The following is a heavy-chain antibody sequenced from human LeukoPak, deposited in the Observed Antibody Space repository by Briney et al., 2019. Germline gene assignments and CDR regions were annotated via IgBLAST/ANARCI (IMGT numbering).Heavy chain of an antibody. CDR3: VINWNCDY. CDR2: ISGSGDTT. V-gene: IGHV3-23*01. J-gene: IGHJ4*02. CDR1: GFTFSNYD. Sequence: PGGSLRLSCAASGFTFSNYDMSWVRQAPGKGLDWVSGISGSGDTTYYADSVKGRFTTSRDNSKYTLYLQMNSLRAEDTAVYYCVINWNCDYWGQGTLVTVSS. D-gene: IGHD1-20*01.